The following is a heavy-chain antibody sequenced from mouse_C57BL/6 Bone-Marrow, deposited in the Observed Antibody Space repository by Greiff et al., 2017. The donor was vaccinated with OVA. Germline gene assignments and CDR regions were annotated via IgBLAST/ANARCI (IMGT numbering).Heavy chain of an antibody. V-gene: IGHV7-3*01. CDR1: GFTFTDYY. CDR3: ARSYYYGSSSFDY. CDR2: IRNKANGYTT. J-gene: IGHJ2*01. D-gene: IGHD1-1*01. Sequence: EVQLVESGGGLVQPGGSLSLSCAASGFTFTDYYMSWVRQPPGKALEWLGFIRNKANGYTTEYSASVKGRFTISRDNSQSILYLQMNALRAEDSATYYCARSYYYGSSSFDYWGQGTTLTVSS.